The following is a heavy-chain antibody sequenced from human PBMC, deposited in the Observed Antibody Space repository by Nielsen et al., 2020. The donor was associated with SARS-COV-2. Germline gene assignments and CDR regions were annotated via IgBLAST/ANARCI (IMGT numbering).Heavy chain of an antibody. CDR3: ASPPSYCSGGSWDSVGCLGY. D-gene: IGHD2-15*01. J-gene: IGHJ4*02. V-gene: IGHV3-21*01. Sequence: GESLKISCAASGFTFSSYSMNWVRQAPGKGLEWVSSISSSSYIYYADSVKGRFTISRDNAKNTLYLQMNSLRAEDTAVYYCASPPSYCSGGSWDSVGCLGYWGQGTLVTVSS. CDR1: GFTFSSYS. CDR2: ISSSSYI.